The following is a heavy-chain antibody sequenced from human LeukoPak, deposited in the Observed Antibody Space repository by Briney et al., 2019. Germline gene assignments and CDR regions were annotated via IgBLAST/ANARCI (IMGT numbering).Heavy chain of an antibody. J-gene: IGHJ5*02. Sequence: ASVKVSCEASGYTFTSYAISWVRQAPGQGLEWMGGIIPIFGTANYAQKFQGRVTITADESTSTAYMELSSLRSEDTAVYYCARGRYYYDSSGYYPFDPWGQGTLVTVSS. CDR3: ARGRYYYDSSGYYPFDP. CDR2: IIPIFGTA. V-gene: IGHV1-69*13. CDR1: GYTFTSYA. D-gene: IGHD3-22*01.